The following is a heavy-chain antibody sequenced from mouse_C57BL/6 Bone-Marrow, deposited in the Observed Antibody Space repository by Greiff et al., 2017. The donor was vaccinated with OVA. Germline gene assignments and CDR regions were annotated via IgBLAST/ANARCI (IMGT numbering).Heavy chain of an antibody. CDR1: GFTFSDYY. CDR2: ISNGGGST. D-gene: IGHD1-1*01. Sequence: EVMLVESGGGLVQPGGSLKLSCAASGFTFSDYYMYWVRQTPEKRLEWVAYISNGGGSTYYPDTVKGRFTISRDNAKNTLYLQMSRLKSEDTAMYYCARHLLLRYWYFDVWGTGTTVTVSS. CDR3: ARHLLLRYWYFDV. V-gene: IGHV5-12*01. J-gene: IGHJ1*03.